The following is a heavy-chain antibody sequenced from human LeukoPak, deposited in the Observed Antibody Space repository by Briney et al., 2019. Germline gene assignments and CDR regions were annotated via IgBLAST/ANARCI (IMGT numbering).Heavy chain of an antibody. D-gene: IGHD3-22*01. CDR1: EFTFSSYT. J-gene: IGHJ4*02. V-gene: IGHV3-64*04. CDR2: ISSNGGST. CDR3: ATDREGDPSAYYLV. Sequence: GGSLRLSCAASEFTFSSYTMNWVRQAPGKGLEYVSAISSNGGSTYYADSVKGRFTISRDNSKNTLFLQMNSLRAEDSAVYYCATDREGDPSAYYLVGGQGTLITVSS.